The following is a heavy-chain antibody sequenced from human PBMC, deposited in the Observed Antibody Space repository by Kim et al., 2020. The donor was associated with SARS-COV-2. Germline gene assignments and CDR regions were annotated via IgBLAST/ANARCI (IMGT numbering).Heavy chain of an antibody. Sequence: GRFTISRDNSMNTLYLLMSSLRAEDTAVYYCAKDRTRGTPMVLYYYGMDVWGQGTTVTVSS. V-gene: IGHV3-23*01. D-gene: IGHD5-18*01. J-gene: IGHJ6*02. CDR3: AKDRTRGTPMVLYYYGMDV.